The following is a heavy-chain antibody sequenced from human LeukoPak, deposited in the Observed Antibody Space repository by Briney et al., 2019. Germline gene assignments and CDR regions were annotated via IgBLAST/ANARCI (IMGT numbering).Heavy chain of an antibody. V-gene: IGHV6-1*01. Sequence: SQTLSLTFAISGGSVSSNSAAWNWIRQSPSRGLEWLGRTYYRPKWYNEYAGSVRSRIIINADTSKNQFSLQLNPVTPEDTAVYYCARDVYYLDYWGQGTLVTVSS. CDR1: GGSVSSNSAA. CDR3: ARDVYYLDY. CDR2: TYYRPKWYN. D-gene: IGHD5/OR15-5a*01. J-gene: IGHJ4*02.